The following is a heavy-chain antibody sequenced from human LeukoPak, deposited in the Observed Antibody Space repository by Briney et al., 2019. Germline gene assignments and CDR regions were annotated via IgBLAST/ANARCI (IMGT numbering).Heavy chain of an antibody. CDR1: GGTFSSYA. J-gene: IGHJ4*02. D-gene: IGHD4-17*01. CDR3: AVGYGDYVGDYFDY. V-gene: IGHV1-18*01. CDR2: ISAYNGNT. Sequence: ASVKVSCKASGGTFSSYAISWVRQAPGQGLEWMGWISAYNGNTNYAQKLQGRVTMTTDTSTSTAYMELRSLRSDDTAVYYCAVGYGDYVGDYFDYWGQGTLVTVSS.